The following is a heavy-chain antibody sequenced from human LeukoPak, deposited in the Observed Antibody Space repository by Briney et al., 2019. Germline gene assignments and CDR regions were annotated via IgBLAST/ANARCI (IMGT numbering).Heavy chain of an antibody. J-gene: IGHJ4*02. Sequence: PGGSLRLSCAASGFTFSSYSMNWVRQAPGKGLEWVSSISSSSSYIYYADSVKGRFTISRDNAKNSLYLQMNSLRAEDTAVYYCARGTMITFVGVIVSFDYWGQGTLVTVSS. CDR3: ARGTMITFVGVIVSFDY. CDR1: GFTFSSYS. CDR2: ISSSSSYI. V-gene: IGHV3-21*01. D-gene: IGHD3-16*02.